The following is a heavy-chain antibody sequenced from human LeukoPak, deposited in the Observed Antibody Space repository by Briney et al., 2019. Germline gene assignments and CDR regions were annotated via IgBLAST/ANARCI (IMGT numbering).Heavy chain of an antibody. V-gene: IGHV4-30-4*01. D-gene: IGHD5-12*01. CDR3: ARKVATVEDSDY. Sequence: SETLSLTCTVSGGSISSGDYYWSWIRQPPGKGLEWIGYIYYSGSTYYNPSLKSRVTISVDTSKNQFSLKLSSVTAADTAVYYCARKVATVEDSDYWGQGTLVTVSS. CDR2: IYYSGST. CDR1: GGSISSGDYY. J-gene: IGHJ4*02.